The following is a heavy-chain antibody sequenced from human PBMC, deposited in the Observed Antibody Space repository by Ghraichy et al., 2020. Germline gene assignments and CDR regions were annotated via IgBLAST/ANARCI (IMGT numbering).Heavy chain of an antibody. D-gene: IGHD3-22*01. V-gene: IGHV3-48*02. CDR1: GFTFSSYS. Sequence: GGSLRLSCAASGFTFSSYSMNWVRQAPGKGLEWVSYITSSSSTIYYADSVKGRFTISRDNAKNSLYLQMNSLRDEDTAVYYCVKRMDGSGSYYYAFAYWGQGTLVTVSS. J-gene: IGHJ4*02. CDR2: ITSSSSTI. CDR3: VKRMDGSGSYYYAFAY.